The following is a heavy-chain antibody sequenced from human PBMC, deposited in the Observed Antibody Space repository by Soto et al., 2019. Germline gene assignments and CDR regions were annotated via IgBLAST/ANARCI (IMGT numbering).Heavy chain of an antibody. J-gene: IGHJ6*02. D-gene: IGHD2-15*01. CDR1: GYTFISHG. V-gene: IGHV1-18*04. CDR3: ARVSASIVVVPDYGMDV. CDR2: ISGKNGNT. Sequence: QVQLVQSGVEVKKPGASVKVSCKASGYTFISHGISWVRQAPGQGLEWMGRISGKNGNTNYAQKLQGRVTWTTDTTTRTAYRERRSPRADDTAVYDCARVSASIVVVPDYGMDVWGQGNTDTVSS.